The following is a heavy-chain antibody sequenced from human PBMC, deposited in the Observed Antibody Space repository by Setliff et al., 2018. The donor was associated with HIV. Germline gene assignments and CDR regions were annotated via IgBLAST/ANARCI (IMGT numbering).Heavy chain of an antibody. CDR3: ARHPGGELLSLYYYLDV. CDR1: GFTFSSYW. V-gene: IGHV3-7*03. J-gene: IGHJ6*03. D-gene: IGHD1-26*01. CDR2: IKQDGSEK. Sequence: PGGSLRLSCAASGFTFSSYWMSWVRQAPGKGLEWVANIKQDGSEKYYVDSVKGRFTISRDNAKNSLYLQMNSLRAEDTAVYYCARHPGGELLSLYYYLDVWGKGTTVTV.